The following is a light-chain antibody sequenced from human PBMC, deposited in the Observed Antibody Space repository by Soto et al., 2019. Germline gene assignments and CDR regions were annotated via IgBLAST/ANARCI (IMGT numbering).Light chain of an antibody. CDR1: SSDVGTYNL. CDR3: CSYAGGATYV. Sequence: LTQPPSASGSPGQSITISCTGTSSDVGTYNLVSWYQKYPGKAPKLIIYEDNKRPSGVSNRFSGSESGNTASLTISGLQAEDEAAYFCCSYAGGATYVFGTGTKVTVL. V-gene: IGLV2-23*01. CDR2: EDN. J-gene: IGLJ1*01.